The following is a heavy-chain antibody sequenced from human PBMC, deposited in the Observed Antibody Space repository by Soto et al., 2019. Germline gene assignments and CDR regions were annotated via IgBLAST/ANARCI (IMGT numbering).Heavy chain of an antibody. Sequence: CSVKVSCTASGGTFNTYTFSWVRHVPGQGLEWMGSVLPILGSINYAPEFQGRLSISAGQSSTTVYMELSSLTSQDTATYYCGRIPRYSFPTSDPLDNWGQGTLVTVSS. CDR2: VLPILGSI. J-gene: IGHJ4*02. CDR1: GGTFNTYT. CDR3: GRIPRYSFPTSDPLDN. D-gene: IGHD3-16*02. V-gene: IGHV1-69*08.